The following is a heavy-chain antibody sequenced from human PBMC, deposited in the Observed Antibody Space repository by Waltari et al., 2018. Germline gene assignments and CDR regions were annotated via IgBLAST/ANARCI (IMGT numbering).Heavy chain of an antibody. V-gene: IGHV4-34*01. CDR1: GGSFSGYY. D-gene: IGHD1-20*01. CDR2: INHSGST. Sequence: QVQLQQWGAGLLKPSETLSLTCAVYGGSFSGYYWSWIRQPPGKGLEWIGEINHSGSTNYNPSLKSRVTISVDTSKNQFSLKLSSVTAADTAVYYCARLLTAHWYFDLWGRGTLVTVSS. CDR3: ARLLTAHWYFDL. J-gene: IGHJ2*01.